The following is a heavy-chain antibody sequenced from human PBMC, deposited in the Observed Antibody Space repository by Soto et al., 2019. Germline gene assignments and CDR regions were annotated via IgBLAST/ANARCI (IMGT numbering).Heavy chain of an antibody. J-gene: IGHJ3*02. CDR3: AQSIMITFGGVIVPQRKGALAI. D-gene: IGHD3-16*02. V-gene: IGHV1-46*03. CDR1: GYTFTSYY. CDR2: INPSGGST. Sequence: ASVKVSCKASGYTFTSYYMHWVRQAPGQGLEWMGIINPSGGSTSYAQKFQGRVTMTRDTSTSTVYMELSSLRSEDTAVYYCAQSIMITFGGVIVPQRKGALAIWGQGTMVPVAS.